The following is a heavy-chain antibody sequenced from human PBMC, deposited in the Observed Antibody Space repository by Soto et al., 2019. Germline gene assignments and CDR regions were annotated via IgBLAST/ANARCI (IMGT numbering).Heavy chain of an antibody. V-gene: IGHV4-34*01. Sequence: SETLSLTCAVYGGSFSGYYWSWIRQPPGKGLGWIGEINHSGSTNYNPSLKSRVTISVDTSKNQFSLKLSSVTAADTAVYYCARALAAAEGRRGTFDIWGQGTMVTVSS. J-gene: IGHJ3*02. CDR2: INHSGST. CDR1: GGSFSGYY. D-gene: IGHD6-13*01. CDR3: ARALAAAEGRRGTFDI.